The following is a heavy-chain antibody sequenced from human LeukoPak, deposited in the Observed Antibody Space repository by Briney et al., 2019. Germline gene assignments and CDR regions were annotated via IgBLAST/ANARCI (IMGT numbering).Heavy chain of an antibody. CDR1: GGSISSYY. J-gene: IGHJ4*02. CDR2: IYYSGST. CDR3: AREIVVVPAAIQYYFDY. V-gene: IGHV4-59*12. D-gene: IGHD2-2*01. Sequence: SETLSLTCTVSGGSISSYYWSWIRQPPGKGLEWIGYIYYSGSTNYNPSLKSRVTISVDKSNNHFSLKMNSVTAADTAVYYCAREIVVVPAAIQYYFDYWGQGTLVTVSS.